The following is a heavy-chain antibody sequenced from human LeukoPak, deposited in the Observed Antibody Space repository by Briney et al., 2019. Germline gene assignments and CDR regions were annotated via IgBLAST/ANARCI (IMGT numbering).Heavy chain of an antibody. J-gene: IGHJ3*02. D-gene: IGHD2-15*01. CDR2: ISSSGSTI. CDR1: GFTFSSYE. V-gene: IGHV3-48*03. CDR3: ARGDVVGAFDI. Sequence: GGSLRLSCAASGFTFSSYEMNWVRQAPGKGLEWVSYISSSGSTIYYADSVKGRFTISRDNAKNSLYLQMNSLRAEDTAVYYCARGDVVGAFDIWGQGTMVTVSS.